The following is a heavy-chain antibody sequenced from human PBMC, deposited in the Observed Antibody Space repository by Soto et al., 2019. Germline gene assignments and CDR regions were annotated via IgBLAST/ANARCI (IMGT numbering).Heavy chain of an antibody. Sequence: ASVKVSCKASGYTFTSYDINWVRQATGQGLEWMGWMNPNSGNTGYAQKFQGRVTMTRNTSIRTAYMELSSLGSEDTAAYFCARGIVVRGQGWFDPWGQGTLVTVSS. J-gene: IGHJ5*02. D-gene: IGHD2-15*01. CDR3: ARGIVVRGQGWFDP. V-gene: IGHV1-8*01. CDR2: MNPNSGNT. CDR1: GYTFTSYD.